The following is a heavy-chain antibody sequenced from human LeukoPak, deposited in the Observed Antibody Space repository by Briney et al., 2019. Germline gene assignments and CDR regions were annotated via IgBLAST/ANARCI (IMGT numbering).Heavy chain of an antibody. CDR3: ARYYYGSGNYLSFDY. V-gene: IGHV4-39*01. Sequence: SETLSLTCTVSGGSISSSSYYWGWIRQPPSKGLEWIGNIYYSGSTYYNPSLKSRVTIAVDTSKNQFSLKLTSVTAADTAVYYCARYYYGSGNYLSFDYWGQGTLVTVSS. CDR1: GGSISSSSYY. J-gene: IGHJ4*02. CDR2: IYYSGST. D-gene: IGHD3-10*01.